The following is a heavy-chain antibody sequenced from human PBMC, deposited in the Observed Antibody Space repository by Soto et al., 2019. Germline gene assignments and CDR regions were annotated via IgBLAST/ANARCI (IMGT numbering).Heavy chain of an antibody. D-gene: IGHD2-8*01. CDR3: ARGRRYCTHRVCYHSYYSYYGMDV. CDR2: IYHSGST. Sequence: QVQLQESGPGLVKPSGTLSLTCAVSGGSISSSNWWGWVRQPPGKGLEWIGEIYHSGSTSYNPSLKSRVSISVDKSKNQFSLKVSSVTASDTAVYYCARGRRYCTHRVCYHSYYSYYGMDVRGQGTTVTVSS. V-gene: IGHV4-4*02. CDR1: GGSISSSNW. J-gene: IGHJ6*02.